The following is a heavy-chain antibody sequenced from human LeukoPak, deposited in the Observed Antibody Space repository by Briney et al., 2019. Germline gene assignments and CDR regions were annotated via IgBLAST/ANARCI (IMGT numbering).Heavy chain of an antibody. J-gene: IGHJ5*02. Sequence: GGSLRLSCAASGFTFSSYSMNWVRQAPGKGLEWVSSISSSSSYIYYADSVKGRFTISRGNAKNSLYLQMNSLRAEDTAVYYCARDRKDIVVVVAAPNWFDPWGQGTLVTVSS. D-gene: IGHD2-15*01. CDR3: ARDRKDIVVVVAAPNWFDP. CDR2: ISSSSSYI. CDR1: GFTFSSYS. V-gene: IGHV3-21*01.